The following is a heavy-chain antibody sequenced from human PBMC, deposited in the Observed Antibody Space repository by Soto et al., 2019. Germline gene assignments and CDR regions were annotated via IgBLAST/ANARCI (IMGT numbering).Heavy chain of an antibody. D-gene: IGHD3-3*01. CDR3: ARVSETTIFGVVSRRSGMDV. V-gene: IGHV3-21*01. J-gene: IGHJ6*02. CDR2: ISSSSSYI. CDR1: GFTFSSYS. Sequence: GGSLRLSCAASGFTFSSYSMNWVRQAPGMGLEWVSSISSSSSYIYYADSVKGRFTISRDNAKNSLYLQMNSLRAEDTAVYYCARVSETTIFGVVSRRSGMDVWGQGTTVTVSS.